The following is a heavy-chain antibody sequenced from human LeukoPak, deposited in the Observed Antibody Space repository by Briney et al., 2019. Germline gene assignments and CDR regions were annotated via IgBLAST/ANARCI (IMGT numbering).Heavy chain of an antibody. Sequence: TGGSLRLSCAASGFTFDDFDMTWVRQVPGKGLEWVSSISSAAGGDVYYVDSVKGRSTISRDNAKNSLYLQMNSLRAEDTAVYYCARDGVRLADYHYYMDVWGKGTTVTVSS. D-gene: IGHD6-25*01. CDR3: ARDGVRLADYHYYMDV. J-gene: IGHJ6*03. V-gene: IGHV3-21*01. CDR1: GFTFDDFD. CDR2: ISSAAGGDV.